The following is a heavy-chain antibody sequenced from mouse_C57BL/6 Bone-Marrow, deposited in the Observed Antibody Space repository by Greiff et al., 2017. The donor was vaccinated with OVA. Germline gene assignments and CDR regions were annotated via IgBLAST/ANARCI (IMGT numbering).Heavy chain of an antibody. CDR3: ARGEYYYGSSIYAMDY. V-gene: IGHV1-50*01. CDR2: IDPSDSYT. CDR1: GYTFTSYW. Sequence: QVQLQQSGAELVKPGASVKLSCKASGYTFTSYWMQWVKQRPGQGLEWIGEIDPSDSYTNYNQKFKGKATLTVDTSSSTAYMQLSSLTSEDSAVYYCARGEYYYGSSIYAMDYWGQGTSVTVSS. J-gene: IGHJ4*01. D-gene: IGHD1-1*01.